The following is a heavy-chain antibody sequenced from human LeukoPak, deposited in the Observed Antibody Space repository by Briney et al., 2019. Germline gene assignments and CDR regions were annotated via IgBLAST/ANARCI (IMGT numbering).Heavy chain of an antibody. Sequence: GGSLRLSCAASGFTFSDYYMSWIRQAPGKGLEWVSYISSSGSTIYYADSVKGRFTISRDNAKNSLYLQMNSLRAEDTAVFYCARGNDAFWSGSVMDVWGKGTTVTVSS. CDR2: ISSSGSTI. J-gene: IGHJ6*04. V-gene: IGHV3-11*04. D-gene: IGHD3-3*01. CDR3: ARGNDAFWSGSVMDV. CDR1: GFTFSDYY.